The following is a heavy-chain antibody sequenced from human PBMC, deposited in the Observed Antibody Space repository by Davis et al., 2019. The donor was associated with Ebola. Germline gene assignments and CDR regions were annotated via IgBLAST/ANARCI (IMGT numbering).Heavy chain of an antibody. CDR3: ATEQARSSGWYGPGY. D-gene: IGHD6-19*01. V-gene: IGHV1-46*01. Sequence: ASVKVSCKASGYTFTSYYMHWVRQAPGQGLEWMGIINPSGGSTSYAQKFQGRVTMTRDTSTSTVYMELSSLRSEDTAVYYCATEQARSSGWYGPGYWGQGTLVTVSS. J-gene: IGHJ4*02. CDR2: INPSGGST. CDR1: GYTFTSYY.